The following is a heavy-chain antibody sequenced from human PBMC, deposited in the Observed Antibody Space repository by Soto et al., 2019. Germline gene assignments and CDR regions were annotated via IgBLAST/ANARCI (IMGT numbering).Heavy chain of an antibody. CDR1: GGTFSSYA. CDR3: ARVPVQKDYYYGMDV. CDR2: IIPIFGTA. D-gene: IGHD3-10*01. Sequence: SVKVSCKASGGTFSSYAISWVRQAPGQGLEWMGGIIPIFGTANYAQKFQGRVTITADESTSTAYMGLSSLRSEDTAVYYCARVPVQKDYYYGMDVWGQGTTVTVSS. V-gene: IGHV1-69*13. J-gene: IGHJ6*02.